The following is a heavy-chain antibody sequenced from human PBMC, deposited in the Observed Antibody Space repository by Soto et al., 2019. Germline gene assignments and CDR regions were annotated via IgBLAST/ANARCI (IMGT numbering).Heavy chain of an antibody. CDR1: GGTFSSYA. V-gene: IGHV1-69*01. J-gene: IGHJ4*02. CDR3: ASIDGRYSYGSAMFDY. Sequence: QVQLVQSGAKVKKPGSSVKVSCKASGGTFSSYAISWVRQAPGQGLEWMGGIIPIFGTANYAQKFQGRVTITADESTSTAYMELSSLRSEDTAVYYCASIDGRYSYGSAMFDYWGQGTLVTVSS. D-gene: IGHD5-18*01. CDR2: IIPIFGTA.